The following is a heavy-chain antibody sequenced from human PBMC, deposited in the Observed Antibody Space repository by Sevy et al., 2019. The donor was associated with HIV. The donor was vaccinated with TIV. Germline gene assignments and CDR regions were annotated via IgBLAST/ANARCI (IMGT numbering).Heavy chain of an antibody. J-gene: IGHJ3*02. V-gene: IGHV4-59*08. CDR1: GGSINSDH. Sequence: SETLSLTCTVSGGSINSDHWNWIRQPPGKGLEWIGYVYYTGGTNYNAYLKNRVTISVARNKNQFSLKRTTVTAADTDVYYCARRNDFDIWGQGTMVTVSS. CDR2: VYYTGGT. CDR3: ARRNDFDI.